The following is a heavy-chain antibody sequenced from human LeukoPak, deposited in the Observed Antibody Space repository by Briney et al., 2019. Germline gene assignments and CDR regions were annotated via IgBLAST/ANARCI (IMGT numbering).Heavy chain of an antibody. Sequence: GGSLRLSCAASGFTFSTYAMTWVRQAPGKGLQWVSAISDGGGNTYYTDSVKGRFTISRDNSKSTLYLQMNNLRAEDTAVYYCAKDLLTMIVVVRMGAFDIWGQGTMVTVSS. J-gene: IGHJ3*02. D-gene: IGHD3-22*01. CDR1: GFTFSTYA. CDR2: ISDGGGNT. V-gene: IGHV3-23*01. CDR3: AKDLLTMIVVVRMGAFDI.